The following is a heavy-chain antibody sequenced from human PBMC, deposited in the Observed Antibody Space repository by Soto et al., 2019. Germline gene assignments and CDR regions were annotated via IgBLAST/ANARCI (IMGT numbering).Heavy chain of an antibody. Sequence: SLRLSCAGSGFTLTRSAVSWVRQAPGKGLEWVSGISWNSGSIGYADSVKGRFTISRDNAKNSLYLQMNSLRAEDTALYYCARGYCSSTSCYGMDVWGQGTTVTVSS. J-gene: IGHJ6*02. V-gene: IGHV3-9*01. CDR3: ARGYCSSTSCYGMDV. D-gene: IGHD2-2*01. CDR1: GFTLTRSA. CDR2: ISWNSGSI.